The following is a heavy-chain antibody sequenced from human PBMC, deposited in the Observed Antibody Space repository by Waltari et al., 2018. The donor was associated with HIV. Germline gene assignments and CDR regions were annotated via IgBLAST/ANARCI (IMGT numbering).Heavy chain of an antibody. J-gene: IGHJ6*02. V-gene: IGHV4-34*01. Sequence: QVPLQQWGAGLLKPSETLSPPCAVHGGAFSGYYWSWIRQPPGEGVEWIGEINHSGSTNYNPSLKSRVTISVDTSKNQFSLKLSSVTAADTAVYYCARGVDDCSGGSCYGYYGMDVWGQGTTVTVSS. D-gene: IGHD2-15*01. CDR2: INHSGST. CDR3: ARGVDDCSGGSCYGYYGMDV. CDR1: GGAFSGYY.